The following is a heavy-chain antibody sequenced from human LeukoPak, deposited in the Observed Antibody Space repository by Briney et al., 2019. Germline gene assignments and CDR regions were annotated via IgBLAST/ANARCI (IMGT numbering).Heavy chain of an antibody. V-gene: IGHV3-53*01. CDR3: AREKYCTPPTCYVGFPFDY. CDR1: GFTVGSTY. CDR2: IYTGGGT. Sequence: GGSLRLSCAASGFTVGSTYMSWVRQAPGKGLEWVSVIYTGGGTYYADSVKGRFTISRDNSKNSLYLQMNSLRAEDTAVYFCAREKYCTPPTCYVGFPFDYWGRGPLVTVSS. D-gene: IGHD2-2*01. J-gene: IGHJ4*02.